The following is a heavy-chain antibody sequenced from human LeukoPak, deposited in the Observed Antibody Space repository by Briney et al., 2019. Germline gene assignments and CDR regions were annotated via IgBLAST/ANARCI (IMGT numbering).Heavy chain of an antibody. J-gene: IGHJ4*02. CDR2: IYSGGST. Sequence: GGSLRLSCAASGFTVSSNYMSWVRQAPGKGLEWVSVIYSGGSTYYADSVKGRFTISRDNSKNALYLQMNSLRAEDTAVYYCARGRYDFWSGYYTGGFDYWGQGTLVTVSS. CDR3: ARGRYDFWSGYYTGGFDY. V-gene: IGHV3-66*01. CDR1: GFTVSSNY. D-gene: IGHD3-3*01.